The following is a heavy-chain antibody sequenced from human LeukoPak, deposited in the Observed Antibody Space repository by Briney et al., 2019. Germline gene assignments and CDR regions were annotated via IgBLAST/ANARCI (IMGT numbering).Heavy chain of an antibody. CDR1: GCSITSAY. CDR2: IYYSGRT. CDR3: ARGLPSVTTSFDY. Sequence: SETLSLTCTVSGCSITSAYWSWIRQPPGKGLAWIGYIYYSGRTNYNPSLKGRVTILVDKYKNQFFLKPSSVTAADTAVYYCARGLPSVTTSFDYWGQGTLVTVSS. J-gene: IGHJ4*02. V-gene: IGHV4-59*08. D-gene: IGHD4-17*01.